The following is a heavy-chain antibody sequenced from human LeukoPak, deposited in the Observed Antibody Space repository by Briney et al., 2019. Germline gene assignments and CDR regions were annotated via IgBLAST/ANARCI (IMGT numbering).Heavy chain of an antibody. CDR1: GFTFSSYS. J-gene: IGHJ4*02. V-gene: IGHV3-48*01. Sequence: PGGSLRLSCAASGFTFSSYSMNWVRQAPGRGLEWISYITSSGRSTNHADSVKGRFTISRDNAKNSVVLQMSSLTVEDTAVYYCTRERRGSYYAFEYWGQGALVTVSS. CDR2: ITSSGRST. D-gene: IGHD3-16*01. CDR3: TRERRGSYYAFEY.